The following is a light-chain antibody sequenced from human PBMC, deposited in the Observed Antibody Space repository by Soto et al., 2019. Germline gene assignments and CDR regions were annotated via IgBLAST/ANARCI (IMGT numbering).Light chain of an antibody. V-gene: IGLV2-14*01. CDR1: SSDVGGYDY. Sequence: QSVLTQPASVSGSPGQSITISCTGTSSDVGGYDYVSWFQQNPGEAPKLLIYEVSNRPSGISNRFSGSESGNTASLTISGLQAEDEADYYCSSYTSSNTWVFGTGTKLTVL. CDR3: SSYTSSNTWV. J-gene: IGLJ1*01. CDR2: EVS.